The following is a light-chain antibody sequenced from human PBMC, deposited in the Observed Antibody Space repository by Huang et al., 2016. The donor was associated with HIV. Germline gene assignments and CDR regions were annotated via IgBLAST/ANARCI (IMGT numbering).Light chain of an antibody. Sequence: DIQMTQSPSSLSTFIGDKVTITCQASQDIGNYLNWYQQRPGKAPKLLIYDASSLEIGVTSRFSGGGSGTTFTFTITNLRPEDVATYYCQQYDGLPYTFGQGTLIEI. CDR2: DAS. CDR3: QQYDGLPYT. V-gene: IGKV1-33*01. CDR1: QDIGNY. J-gene: IGKJ2*01.